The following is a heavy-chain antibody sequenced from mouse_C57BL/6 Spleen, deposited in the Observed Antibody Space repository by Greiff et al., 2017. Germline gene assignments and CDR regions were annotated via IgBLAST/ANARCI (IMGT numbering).Heavy chain of an antibody. Sequence: EVKLMESGGGLVKPGGSLKLSCAASGFTFRDYGMHWVRQAPEKGLEWVAYISSGSSTIYYADTVKGRFTISRDNAKNTLFLQMTSLRSEDTAMYYCARIYDGYFWFAYWGQGTLVTVSA. V-gene: IGHV5-17*01. CDR1: GFTFRDYG. J-gene: IGHJ3*01. CDR3: ARIYDGYFWFAY. CDR2: ISSGSSTI. D-gene: IGHD2-3*01.